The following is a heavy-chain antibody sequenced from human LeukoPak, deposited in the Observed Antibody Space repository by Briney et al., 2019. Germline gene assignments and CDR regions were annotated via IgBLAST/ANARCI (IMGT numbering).Heavy chain of an antibody. Sequence: KASETLSLTCAVYGGSFSGYYWSWIRKPPGKGLEWIWEINHSGSTNYNPSLKSRVTISVDTSKNQFSLKLSSVTAADTAVYYCARHRNDYVWGSYRSNWFDPWGQGTLVTVSS. V-gene: IGHV4-34*01. J-gene: IGHJ5*02. CDR1: GGSFSGYY. D-gene: IGHD3-16*02. CDR3: ARHRNDYVWGSYRSNWFDP. CDR2: INHSGST.